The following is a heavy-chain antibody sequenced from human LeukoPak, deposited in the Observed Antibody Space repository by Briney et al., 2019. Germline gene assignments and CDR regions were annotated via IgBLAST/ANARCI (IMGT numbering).Heavy chain of an antibody. CDR1: GFSFTTYW. Sequence: GESLRVSCAASGFSFTTYWMGWVRQAPGKGLEWVANINQDGTEKYYVDSVKGRFTTSRDNAKNSLYLQMNSLRVEDTAIYYCAKLAKYFYGSETYFFFEHWGQGTPVTASS. CDR2: INQDGTEK. J-gene: IGHJ4*02. CDR3: AKLAKYFYGSETYFFFEH. D-gene: IGHD3-10*01. V-gene: IGHV3-7*01.